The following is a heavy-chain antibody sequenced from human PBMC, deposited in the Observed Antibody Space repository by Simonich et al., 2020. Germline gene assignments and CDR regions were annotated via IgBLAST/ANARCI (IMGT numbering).Heavy chain of an antibody. Sequence: QVQLVQSGAEVKKPGSSVKVSCKASGGTFSSYAISWVRQAPGQGLEWKGGISPILGKAKYAQKFHGRVTITADKSTSTAYMELGSLRSEDTAVYYCARGGLADRRIVYYYYMDVWGKGTTVTVSS. CDR1: GGTFSSYA. CDR3: ARGGLADRRIVYYYYMDV. J-gene: IGHJ6*03. D-gene: IGHD2-15*01. CDR2: ISPILGKA. V-gene: IGHV1-69*06.